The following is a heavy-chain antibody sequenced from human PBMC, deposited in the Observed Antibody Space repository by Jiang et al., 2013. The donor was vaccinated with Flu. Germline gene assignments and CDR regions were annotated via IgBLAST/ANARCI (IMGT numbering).Heavy chain of an antibody. Sequence: QAPGKGLGWVAVISYDGSDKYYAGSVKGRFTISRDTSKNTLYLQMNSLRAEDTAVYYCAKDQYSSGWYGVYHYGMDVWGQGTTVTVSS. CDR2: ISYDGSDK. V-gene: IGHV3-30*18. CDR3: AKDQYSSGWYGVYHYGMDV. D-gene: IGHD6-19*01. J-gene: IGHJ6*02.